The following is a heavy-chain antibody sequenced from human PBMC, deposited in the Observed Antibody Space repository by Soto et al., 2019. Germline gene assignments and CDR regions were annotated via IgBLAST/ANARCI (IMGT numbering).Heavy chain of an antibody. CDR3: VRDMSRDRASYWFDP. Sequence: EMQLEESGGGLIQPGRSLRLSCAASGFTFNDCAMHWVRQTPEKGLEWLSAINWNGDIVSYATSVRGRFTISRDNADNSLFLQMSSLRAEDTAFYYFVRDMSRDRASYWFDPWGQGTLVTVSS. CDR1: GFTFNDCA. V-gene: IGHV3-9*01. J-gene: IGHJ5*02. CDR2: INWNGDIV.